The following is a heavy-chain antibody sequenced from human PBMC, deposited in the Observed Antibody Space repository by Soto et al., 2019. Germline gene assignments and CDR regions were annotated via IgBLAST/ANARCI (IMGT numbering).Heavy chain of an antibody. J-gene: IGHJ4*02. CDR2: INPMSGAT. V-gene: IGHV1-46*01. CDR1: GYTFINYY. D-gene: IGHD3-16*01. Sequence: QAHLVQSGAEVREPGASVKVSCRTSGYTFINYYIHWVRQAPGHGLEWMAIINPMSGATNYAQKFQGRITLTMDTSTTTVYMEVSSLTSEDTAVYYCARDLAAGHLWGQGTLVTVSS. CDR3: ARDLAAGHL.